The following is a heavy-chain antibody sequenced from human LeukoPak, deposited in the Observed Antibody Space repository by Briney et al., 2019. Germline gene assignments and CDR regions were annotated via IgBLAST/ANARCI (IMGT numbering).Heavy chain of an antibody. J-gene: IGHJ3*02. V-gene: IGHV4-4*07. CDR3: AREGSAFDI. CDR2: IFASGST. CDR1: GGSLSSYS. Sequence: SETLSLTCTVSGGSLSSYSWSWIRQPAGKGLEWIGRIFASGSTKYNPSLKSRVTMSVETSKNQFSLKLSSVTAADTAVYYCAREGSAFDIWGQGTMVTVSS.